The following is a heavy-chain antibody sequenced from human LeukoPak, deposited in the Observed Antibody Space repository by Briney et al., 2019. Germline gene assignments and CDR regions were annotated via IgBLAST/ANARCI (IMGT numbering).Heavy chain of an antibody. CDR3: ARGATNSTWVAHHFDY. J-gene: IGHJ4*02. CDR1: GYTFSSYG. V-gene: IGHV1-18*01. Sequence: GASVKVSCKTSGYTFSSYGITWVRQAPGQGLQWMGWISGYNGNTNYARSLQGRATMTIDTSTNTAYMELRSLKSDDTAVYYCARGATNSTWVAHHFDYWGQGTLVSVSS. D-gene: IGHD6-13*01. CDR2: ISGYNGNT.